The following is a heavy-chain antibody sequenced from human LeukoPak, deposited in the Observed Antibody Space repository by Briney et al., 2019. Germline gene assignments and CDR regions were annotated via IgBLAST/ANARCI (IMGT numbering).Heavy chain of an antibody. CDR2: IYYSGSI. CDR3: ARRGGMITFGGVIVPYYFDY. Sequence: SETLSLTCTVSGDSISSSSYYWGWIRQPPGKVLEWIGRIYYSGSIYYNASPKSRVTISVDTSQNQFSLKLSSVTAADTAVYYCARRGGMITFGGVIVPYYFDYWGQGTLVTVSS. D-gene: IGHD3-16*02. J-gene: IGHJ4*02. CDR1: GDSISSSSYY. V-gene: IGHV4-39*01.